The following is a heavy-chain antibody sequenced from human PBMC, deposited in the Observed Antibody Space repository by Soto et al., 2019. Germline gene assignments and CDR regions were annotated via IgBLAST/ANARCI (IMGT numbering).Heavy chain of an antibody. Sequence: GGSLRLSCAASGFTFSTYWMHWVRQVPEKGLMWVSRINRDGNIRSYADSVRGRLTISRDNSKNTLYLQMNSLRAEDTAVYYCAKCLVGAIGWFDFWGQGILVTVSS. CDR2: INRDGNIR. D-gene: IGHD1-26*01. V-gene: IGHV3-74*01. CDR1: GFTFSTYW. J-gene: IGHJ5*01. CDR3: AKCLVGAIGWFDF.